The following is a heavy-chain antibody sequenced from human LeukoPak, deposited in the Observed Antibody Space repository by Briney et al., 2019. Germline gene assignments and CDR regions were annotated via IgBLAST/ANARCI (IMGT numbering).Heavy chain of an antibody. J-gene: IGHJ4*02. D-gene: IGHD3-22*01. CDR2: ISWNSGSI. CDR1: GFTFSSYA. CDR3: ALYDSSGYYFDY. Sequence: GGSLRLSCAASGFTFSSYAMHWVRQAPGKGLEWVSGISWNSGSIGYADSVKGRFTISRGNAKNSLYLQMNSLRAEDTALYYCALYDSSGYYFDYWGQGTLVTVSS. V-gene: IGHV3-9*01.